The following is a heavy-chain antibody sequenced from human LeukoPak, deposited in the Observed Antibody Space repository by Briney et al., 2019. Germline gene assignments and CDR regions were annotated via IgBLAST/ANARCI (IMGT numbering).Heavy chain of an antibody. CDR3: ARDWEATVSFLDY. CDR1: GFTFSSYS. CDR2: ISSSSSYI. J-gene: IGHJ4*02. Sequence: GGSLRLSCAASGFTFSSYSMNWVRQAPGKGLEWVSPISSSSSYIYYADSVKGRFTISRDNAKNSLYLQMNSLRAKDTAAYYCARDWEATVSFLDYWGQGTLVTVSS. V-gene: IGHV3-21*01. D-gene: IGHD4-17*01.